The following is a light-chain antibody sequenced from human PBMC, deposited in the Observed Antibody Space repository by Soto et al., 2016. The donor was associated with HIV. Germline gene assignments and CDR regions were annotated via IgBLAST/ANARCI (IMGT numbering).Light chain of an antibody. CDR1: QSINSW. V-gene: IGKV1-5*03. J-gene: IGKJ1*01. CDR3: QQYNTVPWT. Sequence: DIQMTQSPSTLSASVGDRVTITCRASQSINSWLAWYQQKAGEAPKLLIYKASSLESGVPSRFSGSGSGTEFTLTISSLQPDDVATYYCQQYNTVPWTFGQGT. CDR2: KAS.